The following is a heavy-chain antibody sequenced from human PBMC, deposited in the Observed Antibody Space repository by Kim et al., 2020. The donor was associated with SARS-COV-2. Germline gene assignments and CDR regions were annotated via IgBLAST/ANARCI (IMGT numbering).Heavy chain of an antibody. CDR1: GDSVSSISAA. J-gene: IGHJ4*02. CDR3: TTGSGAHGWMIY. Sequence: SQTLSLTCAISGDSVSSISAAWNWIRQSPSRGLEWLGRTYYRSRWHNDYAVSVKSRVTINPDTSRNQFSLQMTSVTPEDTAVYYCTTGSGAHGWMIYWGQ. CDR2: TYYRSRWHN. V-gene: IGHV6-1*01. D-gene: IGHD1-1*01.